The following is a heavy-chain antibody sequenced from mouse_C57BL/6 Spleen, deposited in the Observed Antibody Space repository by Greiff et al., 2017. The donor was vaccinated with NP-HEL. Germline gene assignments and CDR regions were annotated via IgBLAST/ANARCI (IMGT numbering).Heavy chain of an antibody. J-gene: IGHJ1*03. Sequence: QVQLQQPGAELVRPGSSVKLSCKASGYTFTSYWMHWVKQRPIQGLEWIGNIDPSDSETHSNPKFKDKATLTVDKSSSTAYMQFSSLTSEDSAVYYCARYDGWYFDVWGTGTTVTVSS. V-gene: IGHV1-52*01. CDR2: IDPSDSET. D-gene: IGHD2-3*01. CDR1: GYTFTSYW. CDR3: ARYDGWYFDV.